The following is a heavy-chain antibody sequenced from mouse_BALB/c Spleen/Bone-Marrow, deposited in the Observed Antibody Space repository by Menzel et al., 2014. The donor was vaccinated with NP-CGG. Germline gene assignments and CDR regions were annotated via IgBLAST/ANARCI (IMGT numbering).Heavy chain of an antibody. CDR1: GYTFTDYA. D-gene: IGHD2-1*01. CDR2: ISIYYDNT. J-gene: IGHJ4*01. Sequence: QVQLQQSGPELVRPGESVKISCKGSGYTFTDYAMHWVKQSHAKSLERIGVISIYYDNTNYNQKFEGKATMTLDISSGTAYMELARLTSEDSAIYYCARDGNYDYYGMDYWGQGTSVTVSS. CDR3: ARDGNYDYYGMDY. V-gene: IGHV1-67*01.